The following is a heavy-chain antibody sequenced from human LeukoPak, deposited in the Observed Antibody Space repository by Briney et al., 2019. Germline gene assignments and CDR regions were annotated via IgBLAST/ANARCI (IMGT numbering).Heavy chain of an antibody. CDR3: ARSEYSSSSAPFDP. CDR1: GGSIGSHY. D-gene: IGHD6-6*01. V-gene: IGHV4-59*11. J-gene: IGHJ5*02. CDR2: VYDIGST. Sequence: SETLSLTCTVSGGSIGSHYWTWIRQTPGKGLEWIGYVYDIGSTKYNPSLKSRVTISVDTSKNQFSLRLSSVTAADTAVYYCARSEYSSSSAPFDPWGQGTLVTVSS.